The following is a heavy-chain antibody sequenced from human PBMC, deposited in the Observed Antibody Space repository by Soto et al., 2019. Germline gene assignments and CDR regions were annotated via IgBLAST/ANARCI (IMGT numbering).Heavy chain of an antibody. V-gene: IGHV4-34*01. D-gene: IGHD2-15*01. Sequence: ETLSLSCAVYGGSFSGYYWSLIRQPPGKGLEWIGEINQSGSTNQNPSLKSRVTISVDTSKNQFSLKLRSVTAADAAVYYCARGVSLILAVKGDAPAKYYFDSWGQGTLVTVYS. CDR1: GGSFSGYY. CDR2: INQSGST. J-gene: IGHJ4*02. CDR3: ARGVSLILAVKGDAPAKYYFDS.